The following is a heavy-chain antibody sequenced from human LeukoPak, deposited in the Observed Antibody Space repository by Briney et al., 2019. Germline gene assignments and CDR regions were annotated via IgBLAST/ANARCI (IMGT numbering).Heavy chain of an antibody. D-gene: IGHD3-3*01. V-gene: IGHV3-48*01. CDR1: GFTFTMLS. CDR3: ARTYDFGIGPPGDAFDN. Sequence: PGGSLRLSCAASGFTFTMLSMNWLRQAPGKGLEWIAFIRGRSDTTYYADSVQGRFTISRDNAEDSVYLQMNSLRVEDTAVYYCARTYDFGIGPPGDAFDNWDQGTLVTVFS. J-gene: IGHJ3*02. CDR2: IRGRSDTT.